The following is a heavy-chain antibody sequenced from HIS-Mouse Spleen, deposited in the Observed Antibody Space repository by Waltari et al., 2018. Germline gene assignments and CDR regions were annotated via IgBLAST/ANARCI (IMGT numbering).Heavy chain of an antibody. CDR1: GFSLSTSGMC. CDR2: IDWDDDK. Sequence: QVTLRESGPALVKPTQTLTLTCTFSGFSLSTSGMCVSWIRQPPGKALVWLARIDWDDDKYYRTSLKTRLTISRDTSKNQVVLTMTNMDPLDTATYYCARIAEGYTSGWYAFDYWGQGTLVTVSS. J-gene: IGHJ4*02. V-gene: IGHV2-70*15. CDR3: ARIAEGYTSGWYAFDY. D-gene: IGHD6-19*01.